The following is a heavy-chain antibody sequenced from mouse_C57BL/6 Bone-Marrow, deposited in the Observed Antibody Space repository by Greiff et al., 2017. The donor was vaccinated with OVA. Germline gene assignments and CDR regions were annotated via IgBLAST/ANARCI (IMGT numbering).Heavy chain of an antibody. Sequence: EVQVVESGGGLVQPGGSLKLSCAASGFTFSDYYMYWVRQTPEKRLEWVAYISNGGGSTYYPDTVKGRFTISRDNAKNTLYLQMSRLKSEDTAMYYCARGSYYSNYAYYAMDYWGQGTSVTVSS. CDR1: GFTFSDYY. CDR3: ARGSYYSNYAYYAMDY. CDR2: ISNGGGST. V-gene: IGHV5-12*01. J-gene: IGHJ4*01. D-gene: IGHD2-5*01.